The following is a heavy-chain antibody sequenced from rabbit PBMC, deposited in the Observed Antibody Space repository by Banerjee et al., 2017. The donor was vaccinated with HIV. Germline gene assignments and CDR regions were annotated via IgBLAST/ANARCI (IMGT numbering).Heavy chain of an antibody. CDR3: ARAAGYAGYGYATGFNL. D-gene: IGHD6-1*01. Sequence: EESGGDLVKPEGSLTLTCTASGFSFSSNYWICWVRQAPGKGLEWIAFLYPIYGATDYASWVNGRFTVSLDNAQNTVFLQMTSLTAADTATYFCARAAGYAGYGYATGFNLWGPGTLVTDS. CDR2: LYPIYGAT. V-gene: IGHV1S45*01. CDR1: GFSFSSNYW. J-gene: IGHJ4*01.